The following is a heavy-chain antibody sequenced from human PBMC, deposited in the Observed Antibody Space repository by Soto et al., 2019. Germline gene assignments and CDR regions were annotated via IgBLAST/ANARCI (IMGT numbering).Heavy chain of an antibody. Sequence: QITLKESGPTLVKPTQTLTLTCTFSGFSLRTRGVAVGWFRQPPGKALEWLALIYWDGGKWYSPSLKSRLPSADHPSKNQVVLTMTNVDPVDTATYYCAHRPRGYAYYFDSWGQGILVTVSS. CDR3: AHRPRGYAYYFDS. D-gene: IGHD5-12*01. J-gene: IGHJ4*02. V-gene: IGHV2-5*02. CDR1: GFSLRTRGVA. CDR2: IYWDGGK.